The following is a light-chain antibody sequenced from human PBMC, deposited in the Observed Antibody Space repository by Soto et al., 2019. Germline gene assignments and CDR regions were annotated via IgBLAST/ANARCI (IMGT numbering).Light chain of an antibody. CDR1: QSITSW. CDR2: KAS. J-gene: IGKJ2*01. CDR3: QQSRT. Sequence: DLQMTQSPSTLSASVGDRVTITCRASQSITSWLAWYQQKPGKAPKLLIYKASSLQSGVPSRFSGSGSGTEFTLTISSLQPDDFATYYCQQSRTFGQGTKLEIK. V-gene: IGKV1-5*03.